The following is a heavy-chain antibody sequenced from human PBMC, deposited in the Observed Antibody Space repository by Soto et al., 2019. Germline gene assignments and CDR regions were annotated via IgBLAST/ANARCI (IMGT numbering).Heavy chain of an antibody. CDR3: ARRSAVTTFYFYGMDV. V-gene: IGHV5-51*01. D-gene: IGHD4-17*01. J-gene: IGHJ6*02. CDR1: GDSFNSNW. CDR2: IYPIDSDT. Sequence: EVQLVQSGAEVKKPGDSLKISCKVSGDSFNSNWIAWVRQRPGRGLEWMGIIYPIDSDTRYSPSFQGQVTISVDRSVNSAFLQWRSLKASDTATYYCARRSAVTTFYFYGMDVWGQGITVTVSS.